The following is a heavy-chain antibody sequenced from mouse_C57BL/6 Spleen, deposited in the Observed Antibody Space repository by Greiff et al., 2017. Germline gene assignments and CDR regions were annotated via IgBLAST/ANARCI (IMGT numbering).Heavy chain of an antibody. CDR1: GFTFSDYG. D-gene: IGHD4-1*01. CDR2: ISNLAYSI. V-gene: IGHV5-15*01. Sequence: DVHLVESGGGLVQPGGSLKLSCAASGFTFSDYGMAWVRQAPRKGPEWVAFISNLAYSIYYADTVTGRFTISRENAKNTLYLEMSSLRSEDTAMYYCARHGNWDGTNAMDYWGQGTSVTVSS. J-gene: IGHJ4*01. CDR3: ARHGNWDGTNAMDY.